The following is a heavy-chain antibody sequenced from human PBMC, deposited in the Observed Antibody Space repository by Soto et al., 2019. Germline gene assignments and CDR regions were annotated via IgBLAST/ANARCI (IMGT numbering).Heavy chain of an antibody. V-gene: IGHV4-31*03. CDR3: ARDKPIRASGYSSRTDAFDL. CDR1: GGSISSGGYY. D-gene: IGHD6-13*01. Sequence: SETLSLTCTVSGGSISSGGYYWSWIRQHPGKGLEWIGYIYYSGSTYYNPSLKSRVTISVDTSKNQFSLKLSSVTAADTAVYYCARDKPIRASGYSSRTDAFDLWGKGTMVTVSS. J-gene: IGHJ3*01. CDR2: IYYSGST.